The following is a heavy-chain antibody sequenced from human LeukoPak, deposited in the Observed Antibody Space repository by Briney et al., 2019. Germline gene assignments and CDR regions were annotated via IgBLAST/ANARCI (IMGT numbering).Heavy chain of an antibody. CDR2: ISTSGHNT. V-gene: IGHV3-23*01. CDR1: GFTFSSYT. D-gene: IGHD2-15*01. CDR3: ADAGYCSGGTCRPPHFDY. Sequence: GGSLRLSCAASGFTFSSYTMTWVRQAPGKGLEWVSAISTSGHNTFYADSVKGRFTNSRDNSKDTLFLQMNSLRAEDTAVYYCADAGYCSGGTCRPPHFDYWGQGTLVTVSS. J-gene: IGHJ4*02.